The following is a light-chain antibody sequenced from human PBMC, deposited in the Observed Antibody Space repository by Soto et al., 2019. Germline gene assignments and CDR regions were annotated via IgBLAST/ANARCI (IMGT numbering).Light chain of an antibody. V-gene: IGKV3-20*01. J-gene: IGKJ1*01. Sequence: VLTQSPDTLSLSPGERATLSCRASQSVGSTVAWYHQKPGQAPRLLVYGASTRATGIPDRFSGGGSGTDFTLTISRLEPEDFAVYYCQQYGSSSRTFGQGTKVDIK. CDR3: QQYGSSSRT. CDR2: GAS. CDR1: QSVGST.